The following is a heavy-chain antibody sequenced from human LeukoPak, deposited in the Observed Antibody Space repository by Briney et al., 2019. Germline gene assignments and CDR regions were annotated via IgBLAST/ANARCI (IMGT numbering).Heavy chain of an antibody. Sequence: ASVKVSCKATGGTFNSYAISWVRQAPGQGLEWMGGIIPIFGTANYAQKFQGKVTITADESTSTAYMELSSLRSEDTAIYYCARGWDYDSGGRPTAYVYWGQGTLVSVSS. CDR1: GGTFNSYA. J-gene: IGHJ4*02. D-gene: IGHD3-22*01. V-gene: IGHV1-69*13. CDR2: IIPIFGTA. CDR3: ARGWDYDSGGRPTAYVY.